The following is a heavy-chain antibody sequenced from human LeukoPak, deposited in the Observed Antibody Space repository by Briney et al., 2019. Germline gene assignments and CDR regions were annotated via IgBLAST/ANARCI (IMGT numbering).Heavy chain of an antibody. CDR1: GGSFSGYY. V-gene: IGHV4-34*01. CDR3: ASSNYYGSGTYYKPLRADWFDP. D-gene: IGHD3-10*01. Sequence: SETLSLTCAVYGGSFSGYYWTWIRQSPGKGLEWIGEINHSGSTNYNPSLKSRVTISIDTSKNRFSLRLSSVAAADTAVYYCASSNYYGSGTYYKPLRADWFDPWGQGTLVTVSS. J-gene: IGHJ5*02. CDR2: INHSGST.